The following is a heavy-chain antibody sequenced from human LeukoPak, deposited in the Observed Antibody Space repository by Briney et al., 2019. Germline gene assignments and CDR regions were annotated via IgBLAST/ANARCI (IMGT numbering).Heavy chain of an antibody. CDR3: TTTRSPAGSGSRRSWFDP. CDR2: IYYSGST. J-gene: IGHJ5*02. D-gene: IGHD5-12*01. V-gene: IGHV4-39*01. CDR1: GGSISSSSYY. Sequence: SETLSLTCTVSGGSISSSSYYWGWIRQPPGKGLEWIGSIYYSGSTYYNPSLKSRVTISVDTSKNQFSLKLSSVTAADTAVYYCTTTRSPAGSGSRRSWFDPWGQGTLVTVPS.